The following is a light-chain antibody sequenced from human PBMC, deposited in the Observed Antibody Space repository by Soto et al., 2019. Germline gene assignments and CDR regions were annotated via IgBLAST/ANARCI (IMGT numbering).Light chain of an antibody. J-gene: IGKJ1*01. CDR2: AAS. V-gene: IGKV3-20*01. CDR1: QSVSSNY. CDR3: QQYGSSRT. Sequence: EFVLTQSPGTLSLSPGERATLSRRASQSVSSNYLAWYQQKPGQAPRLLIYAASSRATGIPDRFSGSGSGTDFILTISRLEPEDFAVYYCQQYGSSRTFGQGTKVEIK.